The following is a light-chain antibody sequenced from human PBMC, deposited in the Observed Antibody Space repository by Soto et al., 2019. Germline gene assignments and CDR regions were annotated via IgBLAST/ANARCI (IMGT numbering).Light chain of an antibody. J-gene: IGLJ2*01. CDR3: AAWDDSRSGVV. Sequence: QSVLTQPPSASGTPGQRVTLSCSGSSSNIGSNYVYWYQQLPGTAPKLLIYRNNQRHSGVPDRFSGSKSGTSASLAISGLRSEDEADYYCAAWDDSRSGVVFGGGTKLTVL. CDR1: SSNIGSNY. V-gene: IGLV1-47*01. CDR2: RNN.